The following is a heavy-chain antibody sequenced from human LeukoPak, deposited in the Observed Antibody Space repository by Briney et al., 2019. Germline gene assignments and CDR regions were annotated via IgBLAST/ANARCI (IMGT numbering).Heavy chain of an antibody. J-gene: IGHJ4*02. CDR1: GGTFSDYT. CDR2: IIPSFGTE. CDR3: ARPPGGVYEADGYYYAL. V-gene: IGHV1-69*05. D-gene: IGHD3-22*01. Sequence: SVKVSCKASGGTFSDYTVNWVRQAPGQGLEWMGGIIPSFGTEHYTQKFQGRVTITTDESTSTVYMHLSSLRSEDTAVYYCARPPGGVYEADGYYYALWGQGTLVTVSS.